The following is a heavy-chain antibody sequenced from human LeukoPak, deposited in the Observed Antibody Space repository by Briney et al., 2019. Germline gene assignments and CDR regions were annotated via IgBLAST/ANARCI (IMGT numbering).Heavy chain of an antibody. Sequence: GGSLRLSCAASGFNFSDYYMTWIRQAPGKGLEWISYISSSSGIIEYADSVKGRFITSRDNAKSSLFLQMNSLRAEDTAVYFCTREVVVVTDKKDAFDLWGQGTMVTVSS. CDR2: ISSSSGII. D-gene: IGHD2-21*02. CDR1: GFNFSDYY. CDR3: TREVVVVTDKKDAFDL. V-gene: IGHV3-11*01. J-gene: IGHJ3*01.